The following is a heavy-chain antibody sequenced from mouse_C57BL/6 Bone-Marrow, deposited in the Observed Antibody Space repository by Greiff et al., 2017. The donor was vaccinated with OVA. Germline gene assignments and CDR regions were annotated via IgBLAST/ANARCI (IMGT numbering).Heavy chain of an antibody. D-gene: IGHD2-4*01. CDR3: ARREIYYDYDVGDYAMDY. CDR1: GFTFSSYG. J-gene: IGHJ4*01. Sequence: EVKLEESGGDLVKPGGSLKLSCAASGFTFSSYGMSWVRQTPDKRLEWVATISSGGSYTYYPDSVQGRFTISRDNAKNTLYLQMSSLKSEDTAMYYCARREIYYDYDVGDYAMDYWGQGTSVTVSS. CDR2: ISSGGSYT. V-gene: IGHV5-6*02.